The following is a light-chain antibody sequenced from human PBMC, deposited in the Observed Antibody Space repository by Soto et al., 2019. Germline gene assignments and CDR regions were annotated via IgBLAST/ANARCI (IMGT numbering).Light chain of an antibody. V-gene: IGKV1D-12*01. Sequence: DIQMTQSPSSVSAFVGDRVTITCRASQGISNWLAWDQQKPGKAPKLLIYGASSLHSGVPSRFRGSGAGTEFPPPVSSLQPEDFASYCCQQGNTVPLTFGGGTKVEIK. CDR3: QQGNTVPLT. CDR1: QGISNW. CDR2: GAS. J-gene: IGKJ4*01.